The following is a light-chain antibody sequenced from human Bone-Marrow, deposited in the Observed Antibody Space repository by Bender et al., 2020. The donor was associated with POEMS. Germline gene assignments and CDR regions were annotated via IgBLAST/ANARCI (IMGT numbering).Light chain of an antibody. CDR2: DVS. Sequence: QSALTQPASVSGSPGQSITISCTGSSTDVGGYNYVSWYQQYTGKAPKLMIYDVSSRPSGIPDRFSGSKSGNTASLTISGLQAEDEANYYCCSYAGGYTVILGGGTKLTVL. CDR1: STDVGGYNY. J-gene: IGLJ2*01. CDR3: CSYAGGYTVI. V-gene: IGLV2-11*01.